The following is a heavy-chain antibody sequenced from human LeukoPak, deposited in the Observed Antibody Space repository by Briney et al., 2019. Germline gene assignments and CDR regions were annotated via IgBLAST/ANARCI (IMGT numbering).Heavy chain of an antibody. J-gene: IGHJ4*02. V-gene: IGHV3-23*01. Sequence: GGSLRLSCAASGFTFSTYGMSWVRQAPGKGLEWVSAISGSGGNTYNADSVKGRFTISRDNSKNTLYLQMNSLRVEDTAVYYCAKADSGSYRTGAFDYWGQGTLVTVSS. CDR1: GFTFSTYG. CDR3: AKADSGSYRTGAFDY. D-gene: IGHD1-26*01. CDR2: ISGSGGNT.